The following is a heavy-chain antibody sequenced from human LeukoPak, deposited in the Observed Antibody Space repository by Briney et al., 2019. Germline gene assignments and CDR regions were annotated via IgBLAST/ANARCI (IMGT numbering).Heavy chain of an antibody. V-gene: IGHV4-34*01. CDR3: ARQLMIDYYYYYYYMDV. D-gene: IGHD3-22*01. CDR2: INHSGST. Sequence: SETLSLTCAVYGGSFSGYYWSWIRQPPGKGLEWIGEINHSGSTNYNPSLKSRVAISIDTSKNQFSLKLSSVTAADTAVYYCARQLMIDYYYYYYYMDVWGRGTTVTISS. CDR1: GGSFSGYY. J-gene: IGHJ6*03.